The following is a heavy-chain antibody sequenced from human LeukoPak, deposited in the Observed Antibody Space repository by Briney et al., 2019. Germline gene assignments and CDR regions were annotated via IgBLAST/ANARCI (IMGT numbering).Heavy chain of an antibody. Sequence: GGSLRLSCAVSGLSVSRTHFSWVRQVPGKALEWVSVIYSGGYTYYGASVKGRFTISRDTSKNTVFLQMTGLKTEDTALYFCARAQGSTAYYCDHWGQGALVTVSS. D-gene: IGHD3-16*01. CDR2: IYSGGYT. V-gene: IGHV3-66*02. J-gene: IGHJ4*02. CDR3: ARAQGSTAYYCDH. CDR1: GLSVSRTH.